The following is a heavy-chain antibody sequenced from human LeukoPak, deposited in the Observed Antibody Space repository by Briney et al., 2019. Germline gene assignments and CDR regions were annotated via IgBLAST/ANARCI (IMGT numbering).Heavy chain of an antibody. Sequence: PSETLSLTCTVSGGSISNYYWSWLRQPPGKGLEWIGYIYDSGNTNYNPSLKSRVTISVDTSKNQFSLKLTSVTAADTAVYYCAKSGNGWANFDYWGQGTLVTVSS. J-gene: IGHJ4*02. D-gene: IGHD6-19*01. V-gene: IGHV4-59*01. CDR3: AKSGNGWANFDY. CDR2: IYDSGNT. CDR1: GGSISNYY.